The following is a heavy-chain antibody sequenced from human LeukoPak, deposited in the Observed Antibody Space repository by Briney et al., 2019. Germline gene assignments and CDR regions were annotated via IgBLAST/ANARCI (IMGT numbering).Heavy chain of an antibody. D-gene: IGHD3-22*01. CDR2: INPSGGST. Sequence: ASVKVSCKASGYTFTSYYMHWVRQAPGQGLEWMGIINPSGGSTSYAQKFQGRVTMTRDTSTSTVYMELSSPRSEDTAVYYCATEPYYYDSSGPSVDYWGQGTLVTVSS. CDR1: GYTFTSYY. CDR3: ATEPYYYDSSGPSVDY. J-gene: IGHJ4*02. V-gene: IGHV1-46*01.